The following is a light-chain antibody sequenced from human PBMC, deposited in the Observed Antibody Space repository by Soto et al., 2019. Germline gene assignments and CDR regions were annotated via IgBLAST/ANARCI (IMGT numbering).Light chain of an antibody. CDR3: HQYDTVPYD. Sequence: DIQMTQSPSSLSASVGNIVTITCRASQSISTYLNWYQKKPGKAPKLLIYDASNLETGVPSRFSGSGSGTEFTFTITSLQPEDIATYYCHQYDTVPYDFGPGTKVDI. CDR2: DAS. V-gene: IGKV1-33*01. CDR1: QSISTY. J-gene: IGKJ3*01.